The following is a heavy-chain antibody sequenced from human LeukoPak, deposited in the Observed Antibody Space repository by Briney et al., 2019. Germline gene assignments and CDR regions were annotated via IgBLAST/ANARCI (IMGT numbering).Heavy chain of an antibody. J-gene: IGHJ4*02. CDR3: AKDIRALVVVVTASPFDY. V-gene: IGHV3-23*01. CDR2: ISGSGGST. Sequence: GGSLRLSCAASGFTFSSYAMSWVRQAPEKGLEWVSAISGSGGSTYYADSVKGRFTISRDNSKDTLYLQMNSLRAEDTAVYYCAKDIRALVVVVTASPFDYWGQGTLVTVSS. D-gene: IGHD2-21*02. CDR1: GFTFSSYA.